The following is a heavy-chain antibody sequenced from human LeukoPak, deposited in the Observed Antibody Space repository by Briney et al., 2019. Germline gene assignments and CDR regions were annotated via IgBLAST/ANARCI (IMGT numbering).Heavy chain of an antibody. Sequence: ASVKVSCKVSGYTLTELSMHWVRQAPGKGLEWMGGLDPEDGETIYAQKFQGRVTMTEDTSTDTAYMELSSLRSEDTAVYYCARDRCSSTSCYYKGEYFDYWGQGTLVTVSS. CDR2: LDPEDGET. D-gene: IGHD2-2*01. J-gene: IGHJ4*02. CDR1: GYTLTELS. V-gene: IGHV1-24*01. CDR3: ARDRCSSTSCYYKGEYFDY.